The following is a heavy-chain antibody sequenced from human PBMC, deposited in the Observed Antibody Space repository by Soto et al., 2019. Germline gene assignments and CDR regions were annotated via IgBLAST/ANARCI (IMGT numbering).Heavy chain of an antibody. Sequence: QVQLVESGGGVVQPGRSLRLSCEASGFTFSGYGMHWVRQAPGKGLEWVAVISYYGTNEYYEDSVKGRFTISRDNSKNTLYLQMNSLRIEDTAVYFCAKEHPSGRYSLDYWGQGSQVTVSS. V-gene: IGHV3-30*18. D-gene: IGHD1-26*01. J-gene: IGHJ4*02. CDR1: GFTFSGYG. CDR3: AKEHPSGRYSLDY. CDR2: ISYYGTNE.